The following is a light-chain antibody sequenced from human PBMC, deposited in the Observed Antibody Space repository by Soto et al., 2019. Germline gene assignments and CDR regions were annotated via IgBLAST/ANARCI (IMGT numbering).Light chain of an antibody. V-gene: IGLV4-69*01. J-gene: IGLJ2*01. CDR3: QTWGTGIVI. CDR2: LNSDGSH. Sequence: QLVLTQSPSASASLGASVKLTCTLSSGHSNYAIAWHQQQPERGPRYLMILNSDGSHSKGDGIPDRFSGSNSGADYYLTISSLQSEDEGDYDCQTWGTGIVIFGGGTKVTV. CDR1: SGHSNYA.